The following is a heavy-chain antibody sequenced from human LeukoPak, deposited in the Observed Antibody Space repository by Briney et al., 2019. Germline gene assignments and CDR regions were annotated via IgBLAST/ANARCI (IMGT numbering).Heavy chain of an antibody. CDR2: INHSGST. CDR3: ARTFGYSYGYLDY. D-gene: IGHD5-18*01. J-gene: IGHJ4*02. V-gene: IGHV4-34*01. CDR1: GGSFSGYY. Sequence: PSETLSLTCAVYGGSFSGYYWSWIRQPPGKGLEWIGEINHSGSTSYNPSLKSRVTISVDTSKNQFSLKLSSVTAADTAVYYCARTFGYSYGYLDYWGQGTLVTVSS.